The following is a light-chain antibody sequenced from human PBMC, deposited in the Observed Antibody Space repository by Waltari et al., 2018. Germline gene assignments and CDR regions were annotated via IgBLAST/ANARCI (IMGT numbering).Light chain of an antibody. Sequence: EIVLTHSQATLSFSPGERASLSCRASQSVSSYLAWYQQKPGQAPRLLIYDASNRATGIPARFSGSGSGTDFTLTISSLEPEDFAVYYCQQRSNWLRAFGQGTRLEIK. CDR3: QQRSNWLRA. CDR1: QSVSSY. J-gene: IGKJ5*01. CDR2: DAS. V-gene: IGKV3-11*01.